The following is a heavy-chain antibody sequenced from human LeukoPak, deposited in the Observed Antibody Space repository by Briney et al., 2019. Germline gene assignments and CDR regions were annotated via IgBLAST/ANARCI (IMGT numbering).Heavy chain of an antibody. CDR2: IYYGGST. CDR1: GVPTTSYY. V-gene: IGHV4-59*01. D-gene: IGHD3-22*01. J-gene: IGHJ4*02. Sequence: SETLSLTCTVSGVPTTSYYWSWIRQPPGKGLEWVGYIYYGGSTNYNPSLKSRVTISVDTSKNQFSLKLSSLTAADTAVYYCARDTSGYRRGSFDYWGQGTLVTVSS. CDR3: ARDTSGYRRGSFDY.